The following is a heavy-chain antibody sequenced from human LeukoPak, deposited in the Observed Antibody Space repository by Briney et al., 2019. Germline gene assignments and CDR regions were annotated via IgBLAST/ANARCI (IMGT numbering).Heavy chain of an antibody. Sequence: PSETLSLTCSVYGGSFSGYYWSWIRQPPGKGLEGIGEINHCGSTHYNPSLKSRVTISADTSKNQFSLKLSSVTAADTAVYYCARTSAYYYDSSGYYWGYYFDYWGQGTLVTVSS. CDR2: INHCGST. D-gene: IGHD3-22*01. CDR3: ARTSAYYYDSSGYYWGYYFDY. J-gene: IGHJ4*02. V-gene: IGHV4-34*01. CDR1: GGSFSGYY.